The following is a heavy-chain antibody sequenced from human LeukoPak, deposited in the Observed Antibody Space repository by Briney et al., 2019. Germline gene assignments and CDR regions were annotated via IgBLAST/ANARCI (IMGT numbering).Heavy chain of an antibody. D-gene: IGHD3-22*01. Sequence: GGSLRLSCAASGFTFSSYEMNWVRQAPGKGLEWVSYISSSGSTIYYADSVKGRFTISRDNAKNSLYLQMNSLRAEDTVVYYCARAENGPPHYDSSGYVSYWGQGTLVTVSS. CDR1: GFTFSSYE. CDR2: ISSSGSTI. J-gene: IGHJ4*02. V-gene: IGHV3-48*03. CDR3: ARAENGPPHYDSSGYVSY.